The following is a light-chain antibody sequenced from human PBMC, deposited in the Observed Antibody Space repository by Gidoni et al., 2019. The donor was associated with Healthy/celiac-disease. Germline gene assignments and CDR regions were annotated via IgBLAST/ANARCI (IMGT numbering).Light chain of an antibody. CDR1: QSVRSN. CDR3: QQYNNWPRRT. CDR2: GAS. V-gene: IGKV3-15*01. Sequence: EIVMTQSPATLSVSPGERATLSCRASQSVRSNLAWYQQKPGQAPRLLIYGASTRATGIPARFSGSGSGTEFTLTISSLQSEDFAVYYCQQYNNWPRRTFGQGTKVEIK. J-gene: IGKJ1*01.